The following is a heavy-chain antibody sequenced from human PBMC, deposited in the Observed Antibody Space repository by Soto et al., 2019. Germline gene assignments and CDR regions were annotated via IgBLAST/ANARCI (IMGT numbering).Heavy chain of an antibody. CDR1: GGSISSSSYY. CDR2: IYYSGST. Sequence: PSETLSLTCTVSGGSISSSSYYWGWIRQPPGKGLEWIGSIYYSGSTYYNPSLKSRVTISVDTSKNQFSLKLSSATAADTAVYYCASSLRITIFGVVIMVESASWFDPWGQGTLVTVSS. J-gene: IGHJ5*02. V-gene: IGHV4-39*01. CDR3: ASSLRITIFGVVIMVESASWFDP. D-gene: IGHD3-3*01.